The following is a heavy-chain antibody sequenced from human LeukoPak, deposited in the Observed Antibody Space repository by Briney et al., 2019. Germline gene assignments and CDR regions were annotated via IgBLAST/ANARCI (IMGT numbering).Heavy chain of an antibody. J-gene: IGHJ5*02. CDR3: ARVVYDDWGNNWFDP. CDR1: GYTFTGYY. Sequence: GASVKVSCKASGYTFTGYYMHWVRQAPGQGLEWMGWINPNSGGTNYAQKFQGRVTMTRDTSTSTAYMELSRLRSEDTAVYYCARVVYDDWGNNWFDPWGQGTLVTVSS. D-gene: IGHD5/OR15-5a*01. V-gene: IGHV1-2*02. CDR2: INPNSGGT.